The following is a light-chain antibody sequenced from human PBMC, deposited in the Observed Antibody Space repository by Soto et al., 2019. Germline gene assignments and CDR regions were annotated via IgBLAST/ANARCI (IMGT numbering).Light chain of an antibody. Sequence: DIQLTQSPSFLSASVGDRVTVTCRASQGITNFLCWYQQKPGKAPKLLLYGASTLQSGVPSRFSGRGSGTEFTLTGSSLQPEDFETYYCQHLNSDGITFGQGTRLEIK. V-gene: IGKV1-9*01. CDR1: QGITNF. CDR2: GAS. CDR3: QHLNSDGIT. J-gene: IGKJ5*01.